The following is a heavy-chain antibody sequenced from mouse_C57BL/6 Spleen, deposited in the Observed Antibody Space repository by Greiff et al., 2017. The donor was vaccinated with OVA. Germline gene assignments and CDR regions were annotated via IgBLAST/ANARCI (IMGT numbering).Heavy chain of an antibody. J-gene: IGHJ2*01. D-gene: IGHD2-5*01. CDR3: ASEDSNFDY. CDR2: INPYNGGT. Sequence: EVQLQQSGPVLVKPGASVKMSCKASGYTFTDYYMNWVKQSHGKSLEWIGVINPYNGGTSYNQKFKGKATLTVAKSSSTAYMELSSLISEEPAGYYWASEDSNFDYWGQGTTLTVSA. V-gene: IGHV1-19*01. CDR1: GYTFTDYY.